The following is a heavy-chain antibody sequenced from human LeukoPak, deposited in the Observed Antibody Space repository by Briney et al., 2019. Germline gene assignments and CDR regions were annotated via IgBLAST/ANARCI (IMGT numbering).Heavy chain of an antibody. J-gene: IGHJ6*03. V-gene: IGHV3-43D*03. CDR1: GFTFDDYA. CDR2: ISWDGGST. CDR3: AKGAIQAYYYYMDV. Sequence: PGGSLRLSCAASGFTFDDYAMHWVRQAPGKGLEWVSLISWDGGSTYYADSVKGRFTISRDNSKNSLFLQMNSLRAEDSALYYCAKGAIQAYYYYMDVWGKGTTVTVSS.